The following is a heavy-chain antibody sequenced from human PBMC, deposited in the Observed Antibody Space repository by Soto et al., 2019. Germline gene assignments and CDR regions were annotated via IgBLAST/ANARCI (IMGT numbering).Heavy chain of an antibody. CDR2: IIPILGIA. D-gene: IGHD1-1*01. CDR1: GGTFSSYT. J-gene: IGHJ6*03. Sequence: GASVKVSCKASGGTFSSYTISWVRQAPGQGLEWMGRIIPILGIANYAQKFQGRVTITADKSTSTAYMELSSLRSEDTAVYYCARERVNDDYYYYMDVWGKGTTVTVPS. CDR3: ARERVNDDYYYYMDV. V-gene: IGHV1-69*04.